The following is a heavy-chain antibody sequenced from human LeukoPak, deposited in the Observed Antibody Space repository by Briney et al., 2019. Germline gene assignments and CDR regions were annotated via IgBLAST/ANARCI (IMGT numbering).Heavy chain of an antibody. CDR2: IYSGGST. D-gene: IGHD5-12*01. Sequence: GGSLRLSCAASGFTVSTNYMSWVRQAPGKGLEGVSVIYSGGSTYYADSVKGRFTISRDNSRNTLYLQMNSLRAEDTAVYYCVAAVQWLRYDYWGQGTLVNVSS. CDR1: GFTVSTNY. CDR3: VAAVQWLRYDY. V-gene: IGHV3-53*01. J-gene: IGHJ4*02.